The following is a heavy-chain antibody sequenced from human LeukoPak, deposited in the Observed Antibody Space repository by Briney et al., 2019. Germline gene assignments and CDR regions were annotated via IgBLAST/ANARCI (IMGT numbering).Heavy chain of an antibody. CDR1: GFTFSSYA. J-gene: IGHJ4*02. CDR2: ISGSGGST. V-gene: IGHV3-23*01. CDR3: AKGTDWWELHLPDY. Sequence: PGGSLRLSCAASGFTFSSYAMSWVRQAPGKGLEWVSAISGSGGSTYYADSVKGRFTISRDNSKNTLYLQMNSLRAEDTAVYYCAKGTDWWELHLPDYWGQGTLVTVSS. D-gene: IGHD1-26*01.